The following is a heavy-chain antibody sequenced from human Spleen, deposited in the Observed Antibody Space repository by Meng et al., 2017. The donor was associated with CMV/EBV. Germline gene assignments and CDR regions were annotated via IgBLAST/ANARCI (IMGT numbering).Heavy chain of an antibody. D-gene: IGHD2-21*01. Sequence: ASVKVSCKASGYTFTGYYMHWVRQAPGQGLEWMGWINPNSGGTNYAQKFQDRVSMTRDTPISTAYMELRSLRSDDTAVYYCATIAYCGGDCYQVHPLYDHWGQGTLVTVSS. J-gene: IGHJ5*02. CDR2: INPNSGGT. V-gene: IGHV1-2*02. CDR1: GYTFTGYY. CDR3: ATIAYCGGDCYQVHPLYDH.